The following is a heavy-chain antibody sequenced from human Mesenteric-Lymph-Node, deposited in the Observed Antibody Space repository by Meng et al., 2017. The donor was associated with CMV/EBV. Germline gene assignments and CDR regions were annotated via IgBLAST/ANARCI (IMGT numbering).Heavy chain of an antibody. Sequence: SETLSLTCTVSGGSISSSSYYWGWIRQPPGKGLEWIASIYYSGSTYYNPSLKSRVTISVDTSKNQFSLKLSSVTAADTAVYYCARVAVAVTYYFDYWGQGTLVTVSS. CDR3: ARVAVAVTYYFDY. V-gene: IGHV4-39*07. J-gene: IGHJ4*02. D-gene: IGHD6-19*01. CDR2: IYYSGST. CDR1: GGSISSSSYY.